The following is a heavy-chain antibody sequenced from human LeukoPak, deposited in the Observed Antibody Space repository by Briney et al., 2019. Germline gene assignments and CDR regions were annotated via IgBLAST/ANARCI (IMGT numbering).Heavy chain of an antibody. CDR2: IYSTGTT. D-gene: IGHD4-17*01. J-gene: IGHJ1*01. CDR3: ARGRGDYGFEH. Sequence: VGSLRLSCAVSGFTVTHNYVSWVRQAPGKGLEWVSVIYSTGTTKYAASVNGRSTISRDDYKNTVSLQMNSLRAEDTAVYYCARGRGDYGFEHWGQGTLVTVSS. V-gene: IGHV3-66*01. CDR1: GFTVTHNY.